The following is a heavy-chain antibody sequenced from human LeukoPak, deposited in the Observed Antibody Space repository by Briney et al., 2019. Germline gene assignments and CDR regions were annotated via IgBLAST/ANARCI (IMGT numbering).Heavy chain of an antibody. Sequence: SETLSLTCAVYGGSFSGYYWSWIRQPPGKGLEWIGYIYYSGSTNYNPSLKSRVTISVDTSKNQFSLELSSVTAADTAVYYCARGLGDSPYSSSWYYYYYMDVWGKGTTVTVSS. CDR1: GGSFSGYY. CDR3: ARGLGDSPYSSSWYYYYYMDV. J-gene: IGHJ6*03. D-gene: IGHD6-13*01. V-gene: IGHV4-59*12. CDR2: IYYSGST.